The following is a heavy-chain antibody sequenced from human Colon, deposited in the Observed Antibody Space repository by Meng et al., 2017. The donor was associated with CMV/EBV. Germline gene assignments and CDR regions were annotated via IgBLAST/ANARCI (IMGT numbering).Heavy chain of an antibody. J-gene: IGHJ4*02. CDR3: ARFSPARHY. CDR2: IYPDDSDT. CDR1: GYSFAKYW. Sequence: KVSCKASGYSFAKYWIGWLRQMPGKGLEWMGIIYPDDSDTRYSPSFQGQVTISADTSINTAYLQWSNLKASDTAIYYCARFSPARHYWGQGTLVTVSS. V-gene: IGHV5-51*01. D-gene: IGHD6-6*01.